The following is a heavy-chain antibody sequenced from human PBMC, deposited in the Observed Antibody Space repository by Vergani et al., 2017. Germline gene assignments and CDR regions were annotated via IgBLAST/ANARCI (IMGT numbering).Heavy chain of an antibody. D-gene: IGHD3-3*01. CDR2: ISGSGGST. Sequence: EVQLVESGGGLVQPGGSLRLSCAASGFTFSSYAMSWVRQAPGKGLEWVSAISGSGGSTYYADSVKGRFTISRDNAKNSLYLQMNSLRAEDTAVYYCAGRGKLYGVVIIDYWGQGTLVTVSS. J-gene: IGHJ4*02. CDR1: GFTFSSYA. V-gene: IGHV3-23*04. CDR3: AGRGKLYGVVIIDY.